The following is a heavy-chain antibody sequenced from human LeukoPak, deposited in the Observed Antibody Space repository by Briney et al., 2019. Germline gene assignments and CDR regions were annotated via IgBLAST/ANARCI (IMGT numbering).Heavy chain of an antibody. CDR3: VKASEHYDS. CDR1: GFTFSTYG. V-gene: IGHV3-64D*06. CDR2: ISTNGGIT. Sequence: GGSLGLSCSASGFTFSTYGMHWVRQGPGKGLEQVAAISTNGGITVYADSVKGRFTISRDNSKNTLYLQMSGLRAADTAVYYCVKASEHYDSWGQGTLVTVSS. D-gene: IGHD3-3*02. J-gene: IGHJ4*02.